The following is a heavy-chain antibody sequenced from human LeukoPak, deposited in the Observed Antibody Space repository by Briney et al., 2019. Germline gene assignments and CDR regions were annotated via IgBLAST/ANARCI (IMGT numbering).Heavy chain of an antibody. V-gene: IGHV3-23*01. CDR2: IGGSGTKT. Sequence: GGSLRLSCAASGFTFTKYAMSWVRQAAGKGLEWVSAIGGSGTKTFYAESVKGRFTISRDNSKNTLYLQMNSLKVEDTALYYCAKDPRITKNYYYYYYMDVWGKGITVTVSS. CDR3: AKDPRITKNYYYYYYMDV. J-gene: IGHJ6*03. CDR1: GFTFTKYA. D-gene: IGHD3-3*01.